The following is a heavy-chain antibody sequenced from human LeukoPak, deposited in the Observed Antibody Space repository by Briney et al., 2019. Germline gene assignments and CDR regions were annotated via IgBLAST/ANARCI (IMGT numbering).Heavy chain of an antibody. CDR1: GGSVSSSNW. Sequence: SETLSLTCAVSGGSVSSSNWWTWVRQSPGKGLEWIGEIYHSGDINYNPSLKSRMTLSVDKSTDQFSLTLTSVTAADTAVYYCARDMATAPLDYWGQGTLVTVSS. CDR3: ARDMATAPLDY. D-gene: IGHD5-12*01. V-gene: IGHV4-4*02. CDR2: IYHSGDI. J-gene: IGHJ4*02.